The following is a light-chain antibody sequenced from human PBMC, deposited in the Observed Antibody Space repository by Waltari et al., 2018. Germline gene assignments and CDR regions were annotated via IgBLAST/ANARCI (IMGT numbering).Light chain of an antibody. J-gene: IGLJ3*02. V-gene: IGLV2-14*01. CDR3: SSYTTSITWV. Sequence: QSALTQPASVSGSPGQSITISCTGASSDIGAYNYVSWFQQHPGKAPKLSSYEVSNRPSGVCNVFSGSRSGNTASLTISGLQTEDEADYYCSSYTTSITWVFGGGTKLTVL. CDR1: SSDIGAYNY. CDR2: EVS.